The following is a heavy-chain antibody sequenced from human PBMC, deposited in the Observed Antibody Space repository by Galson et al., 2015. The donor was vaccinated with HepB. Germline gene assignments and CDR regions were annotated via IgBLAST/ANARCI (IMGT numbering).Heavy chain of an antibody. Sequence: SLRLSCAASGFTFGSYWMNWVRQAPGKGLEWVANIKEDGSEKNYVDSVKGRFTISRDNAKNSLYLQMNSLRAEDTAVYYCARRGSDSYYSDYWGQGFLVTVSS. CDR2: IKEDGSEK. V-gene: IGHV3-7*01. CDR3: ARRGSDSYYSDY. CDR1: GFTFGSYW. D-gene: IGHD3-16*02. J-gene: IGHJ4*02.